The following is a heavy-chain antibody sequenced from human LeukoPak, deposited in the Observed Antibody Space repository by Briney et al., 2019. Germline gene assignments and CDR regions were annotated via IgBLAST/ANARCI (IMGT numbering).Heavy chain of an antibody. V-gene: IGHV3-30*04. J-gene: IGHJ5*02. Sequence: GGSLRLSCAASGFIFSNYAMHWVRQAPGKGLDWVAVISFDGSNIYYADSVKGRFTISRDNAKNSLYLQMNSLRAEDTAVYYCARDRQQALAPPNWFDPWGQGTLVTVSS. D-gene: IGHD6-13*01. CDR1: GFIFSNYA. CDR3: ARDRQQALAPPNWFDP. CDR2: ISFDGSNI.